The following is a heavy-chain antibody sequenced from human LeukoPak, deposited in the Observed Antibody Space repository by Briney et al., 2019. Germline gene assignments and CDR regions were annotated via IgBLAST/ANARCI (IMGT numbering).Heavy chain of an antibody. CDR1: GYTFTGYY. D-gene: IGHD3-22*01. J-gene: IGHJ6*03. CDR3: ARDPAYYYDSSVEGNYYYYYYMDV. V-gene: IGHV1-2*02. CDR2: INPNSGGT. Sequence: ASVKVSCKASGYTFTGYYTHWVRQAPGQGLEWMGWINPNSGGTNYAQKFQGRVTMTRDTSISTAYMELSRLRSDDTAVYYCARDPAYYYDSSVEGNYYYYYYMDVWGKGTTVTVSS.